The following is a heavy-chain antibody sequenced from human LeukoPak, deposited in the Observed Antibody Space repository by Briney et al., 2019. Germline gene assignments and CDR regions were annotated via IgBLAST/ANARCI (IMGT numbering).Heavy chain of an antibody. CDR1: GFTFSSYA. V-gene: IGHV3-23*01. CDR2: ISSSGGST. Sequence: GGSLRLSCAASGFTFSSYAMSWVRQAPGKGLEWVSAISSSGGSTYYADSVKGRFTISRDNSKNTLYLQMNSLRAEDTAVYYCAKEIGHIVVVTACDYWGQGTLVTVSS. D-gene: IGHD2-21*02. J-gene: IGHJ4*02. CDR3: AKEIGHIVVVTACDY.